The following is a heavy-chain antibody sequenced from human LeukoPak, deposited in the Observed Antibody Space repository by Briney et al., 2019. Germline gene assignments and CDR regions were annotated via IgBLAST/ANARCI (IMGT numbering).Heavy chain of an antibody. CDR2: IYYSGST. CDR3: ARILPTAGTAAFDI. CDR1: GGSVSSYF. V-gene: IGHV4-59*02. D-gene: IGHD6-13*01. J-gene: IGHJ3*02. Sequence: PSETLSLTCTVSGGSVSSYFWSWIRQPPGKGLEWIGYIYYSGSTNYNPSFKSRVTISLDTSNYQFSLRLGSVTAADTALYYCARILPTAGTAAFDIWGQGTMVTVSS.